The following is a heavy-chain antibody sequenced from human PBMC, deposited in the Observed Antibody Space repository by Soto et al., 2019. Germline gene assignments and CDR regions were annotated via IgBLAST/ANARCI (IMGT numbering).Heavy chain of an antibody. Sequence: ASVKVSCKASGYTFTSYAMHWVRQAPGQRLEWMGWINAGNGNTKYSQKFQGRVTITRDTSASTAYMELSSLRSEDTAVYYCARSSYDYIWGSYRHDAFDIWGQGTMVTVSS. J-gene: IGHJ3*02. CDR2: INAGNGNT. D-gene: IGHD3-16*02. CDR1: GYTFTSYA. CDR3: ARSSYDYIWGSYRHDAFDI. V-gene: IGHV1-3*01.